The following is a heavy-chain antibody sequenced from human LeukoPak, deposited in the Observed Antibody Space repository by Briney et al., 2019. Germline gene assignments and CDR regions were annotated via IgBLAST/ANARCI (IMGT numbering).Heavy chain of an antibody. Sequence: GGSLRLSCAASGFTFSSYSMNRVRQAPGKGLEWVSSISSSSSYIYYADSVKGRFTISRDNAKNSLYLQMNSLRADDTAVYYCARVFWSGYGDPRGIWGKGTTVTVSS. CDR3: ARVFWSGYGDPRGI. CDR2: ISSSSSYI. CDR1: GFTFSSYS. J-gene: IGHJ6*04. V-gene: IGHV3-21*01. D-gene: IGHD3-3*01.